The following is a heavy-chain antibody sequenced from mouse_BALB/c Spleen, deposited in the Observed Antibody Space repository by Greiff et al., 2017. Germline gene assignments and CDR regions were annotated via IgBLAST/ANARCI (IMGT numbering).Heavy chain of an antibody. CDR1: GYAFTNYL. CDR2: INPGSGGT. CDR3: AREAGFIKVAY. D-gene: IGHD1-2*01. Sequence: QVQLQQSGAELVRPGTSVKVSCKASGYAFTNYLIEWVKQRPGQGLEWIGVINPGSGGTNYNEKFKGKATLTSDKSSSTAYMELSSLTSEDSAVYYCAREAGFIKVAYWGQGTLVTVSA. V-gene: IGHV1-54*01. J-gene: IGHJ3*01.